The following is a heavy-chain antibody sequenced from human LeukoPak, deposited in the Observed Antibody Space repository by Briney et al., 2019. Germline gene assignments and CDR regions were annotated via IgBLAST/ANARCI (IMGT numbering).Heavy chain of an antibody. V-gene: IGHV3-30*18. CDR2: ISYDGSNK. D-gene: IGHD6-6*01. CDR3: AKDKMAYSTSSWDY. J-gene: IGHJ4*02. CDR1: GLSFSSYV. Sequence: GGSLRLFCAASGLSFSSYVMHWVRQAPGKGLEWVAVISYDGSNKYCADSVKGRFTISRDNSKNTLYLQMNSLRAEDTAVYYCAKDKMAYSTSSWDYWGQGTLVTVSS.